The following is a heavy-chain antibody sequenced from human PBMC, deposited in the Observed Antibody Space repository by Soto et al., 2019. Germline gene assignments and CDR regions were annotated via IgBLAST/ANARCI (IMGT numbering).Heavy chain of an antibody. CDR2: IFHTGIT. D-gene: IGHD3-16*01. J-gene: IGHJ4*02. CDR1: DGSFTDYW. V-gene: IGHV4-34*01. CDR3: ARGCDYVWEIDC. Sequence: QVHLQQWGAGLLKPSETLSLTCAVNDGSFTDYWWSWIRQAPGKGPEWIAEIFHTGITTYSPSLRSRATISIDTSKNQFSLRLTSVTAADTAVYYCARGCDYVWEIDCWGQGALVTVSS.